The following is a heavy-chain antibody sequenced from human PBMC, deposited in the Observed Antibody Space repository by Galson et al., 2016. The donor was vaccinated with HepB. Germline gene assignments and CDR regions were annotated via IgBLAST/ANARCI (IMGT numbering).Heavy chain of an antibody. Sequence: WVRQTPGKGLEWIGEIYHSGSTNYNPSLKRRVTISVDKSKNQFSLKVNSVTAADTAVYFCAKKDSTASYYSGWFDPWGQGTLVTVSS. CDR3: AKKDSTASYYSGWFDP. J-gene: IGHJ5*02. CDR2: IYHSGST. D-gene: IGHD3-22*01. V-gene: IGHV4-4*01.